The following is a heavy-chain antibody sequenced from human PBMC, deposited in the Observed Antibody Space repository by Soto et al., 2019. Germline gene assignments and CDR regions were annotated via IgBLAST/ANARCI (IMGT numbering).Heavy chain of an antibody. CDR1: GFTFSSYA. CDR3: ARALNWNDAAFDY. V-gene: IGHV3-30-3*01. J-gene: IGHJ4*02. Sequence: ESGGGVVQPGRSLRLSCAASGFTFSSYAMHWVRQAPGKGLEWVAVISYDGSNKYYADSVKGRFTISRDNSKNTLYLQMNSLRAEDTAVYYCARALNWNDAAFDYWGQGTLVTVSS. D-gene: IGHD1-1*01. CDR2: ISYDGSNK.